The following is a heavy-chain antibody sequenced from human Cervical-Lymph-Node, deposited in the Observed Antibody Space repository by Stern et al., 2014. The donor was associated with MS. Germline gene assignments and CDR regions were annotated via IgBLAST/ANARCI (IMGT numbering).Heavy chain of an antibody. Sequence: EVQLVESGGGLVQPGGSLRLSCAASGFTFSSYSMNCVRQAPGKGLEWLSYSTRSSHIYYADSVKGRFTISRDNSKNSLYLHLNSLRADDTAVYYSARDHFSDVAYYGLDVWGQGTTVTVSS. D-gene: IGHD2-21*02. J-gene: IGHJ6*02. CDR2: STRSSHI. CDR3: ARDHFSDVAYYGLDV. V-gene: IGHV3-48*01. CDR1: GFTFSSYS.